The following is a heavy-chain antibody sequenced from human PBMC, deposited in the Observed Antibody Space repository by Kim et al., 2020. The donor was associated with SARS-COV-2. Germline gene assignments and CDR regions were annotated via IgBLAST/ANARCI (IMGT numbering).Heavy chain of an antibody. CDR3: AREGSIAAAGTSAFDI. V-gene: IGHV1-46*01. J-gene: IGHJ3*02. CDR1: GYTFTSYY. Sequence: ASVKVSCKASGYTFTSYYMHWVRQAPGQGLEWMGIINPSGGSTSYAQKFQGRVTMTRDTSTSTVYMELSSLRSEDTAVYYCAREGSIAAAGTSAFDIWGQGTMVTVSS. D-gene: IGHD6-13*01. CDR2: INPSGGST.